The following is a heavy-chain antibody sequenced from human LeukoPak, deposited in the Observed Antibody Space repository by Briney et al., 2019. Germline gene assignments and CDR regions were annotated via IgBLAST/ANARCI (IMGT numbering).Heavy chain of an antibody. CDR2: IYHSGST. V-gene: IGHV4-30-2*01. Sequence: KPSQTLSLTCTVSGGSISSGGYYWSWIRQPPGKGLEWIGYIYHSGSTYYNPSLKSRVTISVDRSKNQFSLKLSSVTAADTAVYYCARDMFLDSSSTHYYYYMDVWGKGTTVTVSS. J-gene: IGHJ6*03. CDR1: GGSISSGGYY. CDR3: ARDMFLDSSSTHYYYYMDV. D-gene: IGHD6-6*01.